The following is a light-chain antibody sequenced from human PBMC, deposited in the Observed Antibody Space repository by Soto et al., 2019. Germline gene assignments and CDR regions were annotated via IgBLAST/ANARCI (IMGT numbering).Light chain of an antibody. CDR2: GAL. V-gene: IGKV3-20*01. CDR3: QYYDESMWT. Sequence: EVVLTQSPGTLSLSPGXGATLSCRASQSVVTSYLAWYQQRDGQSPRLLIYGALYRAPGIPDRFSGSGSGTDFTLSISRLDPEDFAVYYCQYYDESMWTFGQGTKVDIK. CDR1: QSVVTSY. J-gene: IGKJ1*01.